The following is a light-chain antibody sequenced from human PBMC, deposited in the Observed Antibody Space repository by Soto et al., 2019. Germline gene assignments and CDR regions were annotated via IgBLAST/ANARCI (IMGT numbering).Light chain of an antibody. Sequence: EIVMTQSPATLSVSPGERVTLSCRASQSVFSSLAWYQQKPGQAPRLLIYGAATRATGIPDRFSGSGSGTDFTLTISRLEPEDFAVYYCQQYGSSAWTFGQGTQVEFK. V-gene: IGKV3-20*01. CDR1: QSVFSS. CDR3: QQYGSSAWT. CDR2: GAA. J-gene: IGKJ1*01.